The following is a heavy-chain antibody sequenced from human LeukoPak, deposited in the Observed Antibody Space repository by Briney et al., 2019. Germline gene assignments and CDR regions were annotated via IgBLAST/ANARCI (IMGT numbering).Heavy chain of an antibody. J-gene: IGHJ4*02. Sequence: GRSLRLSCAGSGFTFSRYAMSWVRQAPGNGLEWVSAISDSGATTYDADSVKGRFTISRDNSRSTLYLQMNSLRAEDTALYYCAKDTSMGRYCTNGVCSPFDYWGQGTLVTVSS. CDR1: GFTFSRYA. V-gene: IGHV3-23*01. CDR2: ISDSGATT. D-gene: IGHD2-8*01. CDR3: AKDTSMGRYCTNGVCSPFDY.